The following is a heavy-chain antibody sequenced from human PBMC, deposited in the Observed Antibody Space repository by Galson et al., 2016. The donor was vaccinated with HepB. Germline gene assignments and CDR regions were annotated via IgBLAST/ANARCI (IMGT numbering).Heavy chain of an antibody. CDR3: ARDQDGYNPYFYYYYVDV. D-gene: IGHD5-24*01. J-gene: IGHJ6*03. CDR1: GGSISSGDYY. V-gene: IGHV4-61*02. CDR2: IYSSGST. Sequence: TLSLTCTVSGGSISSGDYYWSWIRHPAGKGLEWIGRIYSSGSTHHNPSLKSRVPISVEPSKNQFSLKLNSVTAADTAVYYCARDQDGYNPYFYYYYVDVWGKGTTVTVSS.